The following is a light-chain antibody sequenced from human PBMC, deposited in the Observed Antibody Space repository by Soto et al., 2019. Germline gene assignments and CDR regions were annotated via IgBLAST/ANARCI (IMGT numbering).Light chain of an antibody. CDR2: EVN. CDR3: FSFTTTRTHA. V-gene: IGLV2-14*01. Sequence: QSALTHPASLSWSPGQSITISYPGTSSDIGAYDYVSWFQQHPGKAPKLMISEVNNRPSGVSNRFSGSKSGNTAYLTISGLQVEEEAEYFCFSFTTTRTHAFGTGTKVT. J-gene: IGLJ1*01. CDR1: SSDIGAYDY.